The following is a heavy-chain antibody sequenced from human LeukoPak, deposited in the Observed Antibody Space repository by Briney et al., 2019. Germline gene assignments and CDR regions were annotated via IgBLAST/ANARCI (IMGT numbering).Heavy chain of an antibody. CDR1: GFTVSTNY. V-gene: IGHV3-66*01. CDR2: IYAGGNT. Sequence: GGSLRLSCAASGFTVSTNYMSWVRQGPGKGLEWVSVIYAGGNTYYADSVKGRFTISRDTSKNTLYLQMNSLRAEDTAVYYCARGGTAAVYYYYYMDVWGKGTTVTVSS. CDR3: ARGGTAAVYYYYYMDV. J-gene: IGHJ6*03. D-gene: IGHD1-1*01.